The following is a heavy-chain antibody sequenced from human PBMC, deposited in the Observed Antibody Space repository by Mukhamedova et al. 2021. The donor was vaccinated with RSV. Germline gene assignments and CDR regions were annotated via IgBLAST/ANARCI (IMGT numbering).Heavy chain of an antibody. V-gene: IGHV4-39*01. CDR3: ARHLYLGDSGNEPFDY. J-gene: IGHJ4*02. Sequence: LNSGVTISVDTSKNQFSLKLSSVTAADTAVYYCARHLYLGDSGNEPFDYWGQGTLVTVSS. D-gene: IGHD5-12*01.